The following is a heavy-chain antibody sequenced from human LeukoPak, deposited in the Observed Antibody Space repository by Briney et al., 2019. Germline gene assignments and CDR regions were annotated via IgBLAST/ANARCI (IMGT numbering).Heavy chain of an antibody. Sequence: GGSLRLSCAASGFTFSSYAMSWVRQAPGRGLEWLTSIGSTGSLIFYSDSVRGRFTVFRDNAKNSVFLQMNSLRADDTGIYYCVREIGDSTKWNEAFDIWGQGTMVTVST. J-gene: IGHJ3*02. CDR1: GFTFSSYA. CDR3: VREIGDSTKWNEAFDI. V-gene: IGHV3-21*03. D-gene: IGHD1-1*01. CDR2: IGSTGSLI.